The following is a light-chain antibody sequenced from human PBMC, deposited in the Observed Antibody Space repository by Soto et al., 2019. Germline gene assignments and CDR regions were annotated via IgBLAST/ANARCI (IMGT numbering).Light chain of an antibody. CDR2: GAY. V-gene: IGKV1-12*01. J-gene: IGKJ5*01. CDR1: QDIAGY. CDR3: KKAYSFQIT. Sequence: DIPLTQSRSSFSSSPAQSVTISCRASQDIAGYLAWYEHKQGRTTEILIHGAYRLQSGVQARFSGGGSGTDFTLSINSIQHEDLATYYCKKAYSFQITCGHGKRLELK.